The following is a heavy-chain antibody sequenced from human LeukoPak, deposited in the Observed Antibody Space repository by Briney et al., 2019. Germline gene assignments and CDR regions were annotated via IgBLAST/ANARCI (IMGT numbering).Heavy chain of an antibody. CDR2: NNGDGSTT. D-gene: IGHD2-15*01. CDR3: ARDPRNVGLAP. V-gene: IGHV3-74*01. CDR1: GFSLSGYW. Sequence: GGSLRLSCVASGFSLSGYWMYWVRQAPGKGLVYISRNNGDGSTTNYADVVKGRFTMSRDNVKNTLYLQMNSLRVEDTAVYYCARDPRNVGLAPWGQGTLVTVSS. J-gene: IGHJ5*02.